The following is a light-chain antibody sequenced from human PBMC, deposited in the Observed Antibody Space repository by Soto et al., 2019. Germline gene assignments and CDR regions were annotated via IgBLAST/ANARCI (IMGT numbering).Light chain of an antibody. J-gene: IGLJ2*01. V-gene: IGLV2-14*01. CDR2: DVS. CDR1: SSDVGGYNY. CDR3: SSYTSNSNLV. Sequence: QSVLTQPASVSGSPGQSITISCTGTSSDVGGYNYVSWYQQHPGKAPKLMIYDVSNRPSGVSNRFSGSKSGNTSSLTISGLQAEDEADYYCSSYTSNSNLVFGGGTKLTVL.